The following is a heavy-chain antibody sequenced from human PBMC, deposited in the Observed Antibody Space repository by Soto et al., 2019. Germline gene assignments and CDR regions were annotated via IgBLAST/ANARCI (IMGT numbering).Heavy chain of an antibody. CDR2: IKSKTDGGTT. V-gene: IGHV3-15*01. CDR3: TTDSGVLGYCSGGSCYSYYYYYGMDV. CDR1: GFTFSNAW. Sequence: GGSLRLSCAASGFTFSNAWMSWVRQAPGEGLEWVGRIKSKTDGGTTDYAAPVKGRFTISRDDSKNTLYLQMNSLKTEDTAVYYCTTDSGVLGYCSGGSCYSYYYYYGMDVWGQGTAVTVSS. J-gene: IGHJ6*02. D-gene: IGHD2-15*01.